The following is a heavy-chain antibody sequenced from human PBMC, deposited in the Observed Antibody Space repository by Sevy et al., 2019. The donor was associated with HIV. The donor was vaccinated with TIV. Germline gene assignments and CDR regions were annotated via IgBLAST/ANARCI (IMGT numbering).Heavy chain of an antibody. D-gene: IGHD1-26*01. CDR1: GGSISSGGYY. CDR3: ARATNLNAFDF. V-gene: IGHV4-31*03. J-gene: IGHJ3*01. CDR2: ISYSGST. Sequence: AESLSLTCTVSGGSISSGGYYWSWIRQHPGNGLEWIGYISYSGSTNYKPSLKSRVTISLDTSKNQFSLKLSYVTAADTAVHYCARATNLNAFDFWGQGTMVIVSS.